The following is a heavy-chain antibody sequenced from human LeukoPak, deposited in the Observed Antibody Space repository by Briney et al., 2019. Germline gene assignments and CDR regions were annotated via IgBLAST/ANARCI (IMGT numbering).Heavy chain of an antibody. CDR1: GGSISSSSYY. Sequence: PSETPSLTCTVSGGSISSSSYYWGWIRQPPGKGLEWIGSIYYSGSTYYNPPLKSRVTISVDTSKNQFSLKLSSVTAADTAVYYCARHFFGVDRNWFDPWGQGTLVTVSS. CDR3: ARHFFGVDRNWFDP. D-gene: IGHD3-3*01. J-gene: IGHJ5*02. V-gene: IGHV4-39*01. CDR2: IYYSGST.